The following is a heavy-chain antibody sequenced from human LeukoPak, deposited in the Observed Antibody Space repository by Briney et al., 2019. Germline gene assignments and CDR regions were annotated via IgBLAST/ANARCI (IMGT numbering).Heavy chain of an antibody. J-gene: IGHJ1*01. CDR1: GFTFSDYY. D-gene: IGHD4-23*01. V-gene: IGHV3-11*01. Sequence: GGSLRLSCAASGFTFSDYYMSWIRQAPGKGLEWVSYISSSGSTIYYADSVKGRFTISRDNAKNSLYLQMNSLRAEDTAVYYCARVLFDHGGNLPPRTEYFQHWGQGTLVTVSS. CDR3: ARVLFDHGGNLPPRTEYFQH. CDR2: ISSSGSTI.